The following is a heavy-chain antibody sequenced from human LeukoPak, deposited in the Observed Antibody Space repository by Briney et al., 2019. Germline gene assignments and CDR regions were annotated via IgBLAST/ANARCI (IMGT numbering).Heavy chain of an antibody. Sequence: GGSLRLSCAASGFTFDDYAMHWVRQAPGKGLEWVSLISGDGGNTYYADSVKGRFTISRDNSKKSLYLQMNSLRTEDTALYYCVRVTTGYFFGSWGQGTLITVFS. CDR2: ISGDGGNT. CDR1: GFTFDDYA. CDR3: VRVTTGYFFGS. V-gene: IGHV3-43*02. J-gene: IGHJ4*02. D-gene: IGHD4-17*01.